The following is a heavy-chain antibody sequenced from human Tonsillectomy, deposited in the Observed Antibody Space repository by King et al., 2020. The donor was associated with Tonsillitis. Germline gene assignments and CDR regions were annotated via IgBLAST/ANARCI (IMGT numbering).Heavy chain of an antibody. CDR1: GDSVSSNSDA. CDR3: ARGDYDDYVSWFDP. V-gene: IGHV6-1*01. Sequence: VQLQQSGPGLVKPSQTLSLTCAISGDSVSSNSDAWNWIRQSPSRGLEWLGRTYYRSKWYNDYAVSVKSRITINPDTSKNQFSLQLNSVTPKDTAVYYCARGDYDDYVSWFDPWGQGTLVTVSS. J-gene: IGHJ5*02. D-gene: IGHD4-17*01. CDR2: TYYRSKWYN.